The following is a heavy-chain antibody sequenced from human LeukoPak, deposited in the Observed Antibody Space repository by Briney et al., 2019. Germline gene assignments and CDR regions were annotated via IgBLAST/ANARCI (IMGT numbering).Heavy chain of an antibody. J-gene: IGHJ3*02. CDR1: GYTFTGYY. V-gene: IGHV1-2*02. D-gene: IGHD1-20*01. Sequence: GASVKVSCKASGYTFTGYYMHWVRQAPGQGLEWMGWINPNSGGTNYAQKFQGRVTMTRDTSISTAYMELSRLRSDDTAVYYCARADVYTGNWNAKADPFDIWGQGTMVTVSS. CDR3: ARADVYTGNWNAKADPFDI. CDR2: INPNSGGT.